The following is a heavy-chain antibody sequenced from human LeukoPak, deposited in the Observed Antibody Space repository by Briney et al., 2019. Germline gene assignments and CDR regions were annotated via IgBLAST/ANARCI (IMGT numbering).Heavy chain of an antibody. CDR3: ARDRGISVELDAFDI. CDR1: GYSISSGYY. Sequence: PSETLSLTCTVSGYSISSGYYWGWIRQPPGKGLEWIGYIYYSGSTNYNPPLKSRVTISVDTSKNQFSLKLSSVTAADTAVYYCARDRGISVELDAFDIWGQGTMVTVSS. J-gene: IGHJ3*02. V-gene: IGHV4-61*01. CDR2: IYYSGST. D-gene: IGHD6-19*01.